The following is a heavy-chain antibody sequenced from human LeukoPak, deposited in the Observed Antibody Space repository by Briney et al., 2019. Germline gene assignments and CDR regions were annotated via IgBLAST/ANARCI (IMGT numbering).Heavy chain of an antibody. CDR2: IYSGST. D-gene: IGHD2-2*01. Sequence: PSQTLSLTCTVSGGSISSGDYYWSWIRQHPGTGLEWIGNIYSGSTYYNPSLKSRVTISVDTSKSQFSLKLSSVTAEDTAVYYCAKDPSTTDNYWGQGTLVTVSS. CDR1: GGSISSGDYY. J-gene: IGHJ4*02. V-gene: IGHV4-31*03. CDR3: AKDPSTTDNY.